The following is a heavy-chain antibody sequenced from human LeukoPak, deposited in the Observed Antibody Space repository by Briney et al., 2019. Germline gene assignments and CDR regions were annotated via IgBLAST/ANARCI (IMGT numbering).Heavy chain of an antibody. CDR2: INPNSGGT. D-gene: IGHD3-10*01. Sequence: ASVKVSCKASGYTFTGYYMHWVRQAPGQGLEWMGWINPNSGGTNYAQKFQGRVTMTRDTSISTAYMELSRLRSDDTAVYYCARAGPYYGSGPYFDYWGQGTLVTVSS. V-gene: IGHV1-2*02. CDR1: GYTFTGYY. J-gene: IGHJ4*02. CDR3: ARAGPYYGSGPYFDY.